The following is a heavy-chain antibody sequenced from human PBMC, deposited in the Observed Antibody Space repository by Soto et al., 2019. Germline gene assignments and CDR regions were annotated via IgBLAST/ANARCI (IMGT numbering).Heavy chain of an antibody. V-gene: IGHV1-69*19. J-gene: IGHJ4*02. D-gene: IGHD3-10*01. Sequence: QVQLVQSGAEMKKPGSSVKVSCQSSGGTFNTYAMNWVRQAPGQGPEWMGDISPMFGVANYAPKCQGRVTITADESTGTSYMQLSSLTSEDTALYFCAREVQVHTPAFVYWGQGTLVTVSS. CDR3: AREVQVHTPAFVY. CDR1: GGTFNTYA. CDR2: ISPMFGVA.